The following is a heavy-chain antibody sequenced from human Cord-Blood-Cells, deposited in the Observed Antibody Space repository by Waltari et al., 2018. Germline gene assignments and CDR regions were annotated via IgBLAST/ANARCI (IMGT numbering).Heavy chain of an antibody. V-gene: IGHV3-48*03. D-gene: IGHD1-26*01. J-gene: IGHJ3*02. CDR1: GFTFSSYE. Sequence: EVQLVESGGGLVQPGGSLRLSYAASGFTFSSYEMNWVRQAPGKGLEWVSYISSSGSTIYYADSVKGRFTISRDNAKNSLYLQMNSLRAEDTAVYYCARFIGIVGATDAFDIWGQGTMVTVSS. CDR3: ARFIGIVGATDAFDI. CDR2: ISSSGSTI.